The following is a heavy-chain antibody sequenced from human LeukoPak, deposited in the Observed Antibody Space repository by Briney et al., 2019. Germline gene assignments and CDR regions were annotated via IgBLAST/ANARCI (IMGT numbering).Heavy chain of an antibody. Sequence: GASVKVSCKASGGTFSSYAISWVRQAPGQGLEWMGRIIPILGIANYAQKFQGRVTITADKSTSTAYMELSSLRSEDTAVYYCARSRLKWVDDSSGYYFDYWGQGTLVTVSS. CDR2: IIPILGIA. V-gene: IGHV1-69*04. CDR1: GGTFSSYA. CDR3: ARSRLKWVDDSSGYYFDY. D-gene: IGHD3-22*01. J-gene: IGHJ4*02.